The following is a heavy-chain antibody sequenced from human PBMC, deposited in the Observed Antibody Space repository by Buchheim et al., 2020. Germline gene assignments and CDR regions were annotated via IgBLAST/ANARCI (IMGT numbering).Heavy chain of an antibody. CDR2: MYYSGST. D-gene: IGHD6-13*01. Sequence: QVQLQESGPGLVKPSETLSLTCTVSGGSVSSNSYYWSWIRQPPGKGLEWIGYMYYSGSTSYNPSLKSRVTISVDTSKSQFSLKLTSVTAADTAVYYCARDRRDVIAARSWGYFDYWGQGTL. J-gene: IGHJ4*02. V-gene: IGHV4-61*01. CDR3: ARDRRDVIAARSWGYFDY. CDR1: GGSVSSNSYY.